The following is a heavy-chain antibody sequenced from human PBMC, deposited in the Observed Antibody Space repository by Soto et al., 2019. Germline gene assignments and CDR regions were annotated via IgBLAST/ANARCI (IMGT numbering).Heavy chain of an antibody. Sequence: LSLTCAASGFTFSSYAMSWVRQAPGKGLEWVSAISGSGGSTYYADSVKGRFTISRDNSKNTLYLQMNSLRAEDTAVYYCAKDGLYYDFWSGSFFDYWGQGTLVTVSS. CDR3: AKDGLYYDFWSGSFFDY. V-gene: IGHV3-23*01. J-gene: IGHJ4*02. CDR2: ISGSGGST. CDR1: GFTFSSYA. D-gene: IGHD3-3*01.